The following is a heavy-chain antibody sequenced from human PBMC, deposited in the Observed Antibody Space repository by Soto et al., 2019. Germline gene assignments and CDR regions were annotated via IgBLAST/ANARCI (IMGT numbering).Heavy chain of an antibody. D-gene: IGHD6-19*01. J-gene: IGHJ4*02. V-gene: IGHV1-2*04. CDR1: GYTFTGYY. CDR3: ARNIAVAGDIYFDY. Sequence: VNRSWKGSGYTFTGYYRHWVRQDHGQGLEWMGWINPNSGGTNYAQKFQGWVTMTRDTSISTAYMELSRLRSDDTAVYYCARNIAVAGDIYFDYWGQGTLVTVSS. CDR2: INPNSGGT.